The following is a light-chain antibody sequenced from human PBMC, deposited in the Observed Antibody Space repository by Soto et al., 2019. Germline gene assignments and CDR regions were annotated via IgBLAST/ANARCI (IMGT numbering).Light chain of an antibody. Sequence: QSALTQPPSASGSPGQSVTISCTGTSSDVGGYNYVSWYQQHPGKAPKLMIYEVSKRPSGVPDRFSGSKSGNTASLTVSGLQAEDEADYYCSSYAGRNNLVVFGGGTKLLV. J-gene: IGLJ2*01. CDR2: EVS. CDR3: SSYAGRNNLVV. CDR1: SSDVGGYNY. V-gene: IGLV2-8*01.